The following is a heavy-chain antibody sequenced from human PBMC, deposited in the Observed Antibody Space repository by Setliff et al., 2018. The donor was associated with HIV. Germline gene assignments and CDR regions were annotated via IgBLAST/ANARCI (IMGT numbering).Heavy chain of an antibody. CDR2: IYQSGTT. D-gene: IGHD5-12*01. V-gene: IGHV4-4*02. J-gene: IGHJ6*03. CDR1: GGSISSTKW. Sequence: PSETLSLTCEVSGGSISSTKWWNWVRQPPGKGLEWIGEIYQSGTTNYNPSLKSRVTMSVDTSNNQFSLKLSSVTAADTAVYYCARQRSGYNYPYYYPYYMDVWGKGTTVTVSS. CDR3: ARQRSGYNYPYYYPYYMDV.